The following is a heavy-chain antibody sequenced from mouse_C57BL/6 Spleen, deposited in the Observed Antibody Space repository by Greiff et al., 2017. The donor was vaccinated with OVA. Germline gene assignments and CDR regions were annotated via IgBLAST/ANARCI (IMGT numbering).Heavy chain of an antibody. CDR1: GYTFTSYW. CDR3: ARKDRVRERYYFDY. D-gene: IGHD2-1*01. CDR2: IDPSDSYT. Sequence: QVHVKQPGAELVKPGASVKLSCKASGYTFTSYWMQWVKQRPGQGLEWIGEIDPSDSYTNYNQKFKGKATLTVDTSSSTAYMQLSSLTSEDSAVYYCARKDRVRERYYFDYWGQGTTLTVSS. V-gene: IGHV1-50*01. J-gene: IGHJ2*01.